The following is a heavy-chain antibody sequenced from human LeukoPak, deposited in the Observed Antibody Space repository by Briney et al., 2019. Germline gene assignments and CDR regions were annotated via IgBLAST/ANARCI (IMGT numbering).Heavy chain of an antibody. CDR3: AKAFIAAAGFGYYYMDV. Sequence: PGGSLRLSCAASGFTFSSYGMYWVRQAPGKGLEWVAFIRYDGSNKYYADSVKGRFTISRANSKNTLYLQMNSLRAEDTAVYYCAKAFIAAAGFGYYYMDVWGKGTTVTVSS. D-gene: IGHD6-13*01. J-gene: IGHJ6*03. CDR2: IRYDGSNK. V-gene: IGHV3-30*02. CDR1: GFTFSSYG.